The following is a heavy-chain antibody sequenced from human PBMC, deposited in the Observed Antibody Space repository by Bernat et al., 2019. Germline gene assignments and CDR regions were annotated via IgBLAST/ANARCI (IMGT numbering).Heavy chain of an antibody. CDR1: GFSFGGYG. D-gene: IGHD3-16*01. Sequence: QVQLVESGGGVVQPGRSLRLSCAASGFSFGGYGMHWVRLAPGKGLEWVAVIWYDGSYQYYADSVTGRFTISRDKSKNMHYLQMNSLRADDTAVYYCARDLGLEAFDNWGRGTMVTVSS. CDR3: ARDLGLEAFDN. J-gene: IGHJ3*02. V-gene: IGHV3-33*01. CDR2: IWYDGSYQ.